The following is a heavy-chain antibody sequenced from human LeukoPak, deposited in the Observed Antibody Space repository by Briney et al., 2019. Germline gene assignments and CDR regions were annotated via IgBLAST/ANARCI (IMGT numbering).Heavy chain of an antibody. J-gene: IGHJ4*02. CDR2: IRYDGGNK. D-gene: IGHD3-22*01. CDR3: AKGPLHYSESSGYLQDAYYFDY. V-gene: IGHV3-30*02. CDR1: GFTFSSYG. Sequence: GGSLRLSCAASGFTFSSYGMHWVRQAPGKGLEWVAFIRYDGGNKYYADSVKGRFTISRDNSKNTLYMQMNSLRAEDTAVYYCAKGPLHYSESSGYLQDAYYFDYWGQGTLVTVSS.